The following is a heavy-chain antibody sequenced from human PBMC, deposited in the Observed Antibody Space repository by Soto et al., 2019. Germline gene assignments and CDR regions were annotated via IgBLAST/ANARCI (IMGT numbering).Heavy chain of an antibody. J-gene: IGHJ4*02. V-gene: IGHV4-59*01. CDR3: GTSYRNEWYTY. Sequence: SETLSLSCTVSGGSISSYYWSWIRQPPGKGLGWSGYSYYSGSTNYNPSPKSRVTISVDKSKNQFTLKLTSVTVADTAVYYCGTSYRNEWYTYRGQGTPVTVSS. CDR2: SYYSGST. CDR1: GGSISSYY. D-gene: IGHD3-3*01.